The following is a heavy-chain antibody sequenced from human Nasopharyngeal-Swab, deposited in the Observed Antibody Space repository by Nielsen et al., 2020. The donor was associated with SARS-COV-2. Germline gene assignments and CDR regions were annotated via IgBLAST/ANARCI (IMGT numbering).Heavy chain of an antibody. Sequence: GGSLRLSCAASGFTVSSNYMSWVRQAPGKGLEWVSVIYSGGSTYYADSVKGRFTISRHNSKNTLYLQMNSLRAEDTAVYYCASFLRGQWLADNYYYYGMDVWGQGTTVTVSS. CDR3: ASFLRGQWLADNYYYYGMDV. CDR2: IYSGGST. J-gene: IGHJ6*02. D-gene: IGHD6-19*01. CDR1: GFTVSSNY. V-gene: IGHV3-53*01.